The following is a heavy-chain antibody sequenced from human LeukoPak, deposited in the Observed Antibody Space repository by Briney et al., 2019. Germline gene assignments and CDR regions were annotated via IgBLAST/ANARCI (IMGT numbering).Heavy chain of an antibody. Sequence: GSLRLSCAASGFTFKSYGIHWVRQAPGKGLEWVTYISDDGSGEFYADSVKGRFTISRDSSQNTLYLQMNSLRAEDSAVYYCAKDWAGSDRRYYFDYWGQGTLVTVSS. CDR2: ISDDGSGE. J-gene: IGHJ4*02. CDR1: GFTFKSYG. V-gene: IGHV3-30*02. D-gene: IGHD3-22*01. CDR3: AKDWAGSDRRYYFDY.